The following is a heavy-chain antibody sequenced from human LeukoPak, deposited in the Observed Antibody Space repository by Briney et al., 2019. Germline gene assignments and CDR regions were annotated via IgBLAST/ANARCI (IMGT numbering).Heavy chain of an antibody. CDR3: ARDHFGYCSSTSCFMGYYYYGMDV. J-gene: IGHJ6*02. Sequence: ASVKVSCKASGGTFSSYAISWVRQAPGQGLEWMGRIIPILGIANYAQKFQGRVTITADKSTSTAYMELSSLRSEDTAVYYCARDHFGYCSSTSCFMGYYYYGMDVWGQGTTVTVS. CDR2: IIPILGIA. V-gene: IGHV1-69*04. CDR1: GGTFSSYA. D-gene: IGHD2-2*01.